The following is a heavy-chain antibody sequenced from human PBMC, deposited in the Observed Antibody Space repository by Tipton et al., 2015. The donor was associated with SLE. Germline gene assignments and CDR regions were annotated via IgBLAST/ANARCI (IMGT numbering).Heavy chain of an antibody. CDR2: SNPSGNT. Sequence: TLSLTCAVYGGSFSGYYWSWIRQPPGKGLEWIGESNPSGNTNYNPSLKSRVTISVDTSKNQLSLKLSSVTAADTALYYCVRVIVPASRGAFDIWGQGTMVTVSS. CDR3: VRVIVPASRGAFDI. J-gene: IGHJ3*02. V-gene: IGHV4-34*01. CDR1: GGSFSGYY. D-gene: IGHD2-2*01.